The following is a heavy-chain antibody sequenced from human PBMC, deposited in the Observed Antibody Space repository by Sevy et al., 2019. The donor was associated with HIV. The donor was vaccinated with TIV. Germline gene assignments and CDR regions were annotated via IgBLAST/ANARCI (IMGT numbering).Heavy chain of an antibody. D-gene: IGHD6-13*01. CDR2: IYSGGST. Sequence: GGSLRLSCAASGFTVSSNYMSWVRQAPGKGLEWVSVIYSGGSTYYADSVKGRFTISRDNSKNTLYLQMNSRRAEDTAVYYCAREAWQQLVQDYYYGMDVWGQGTTVTVSS. V-gene: IGHV3-53*01. J-gene: IGHJ6*02. CDR3: AREAWQQLVQDYYYGMDV. CDR1: GFTVSSNY.